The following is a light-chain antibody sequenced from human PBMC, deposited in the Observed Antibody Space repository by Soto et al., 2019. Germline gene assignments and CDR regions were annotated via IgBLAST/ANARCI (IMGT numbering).Light chain of an antibody. CDR3: TSFTSASTQV. J-gene: IGLJ2*01. CDR1: SSDVGAYNY. CDR2: DVS. V-gene: IGLV2-14*01. Sequence: QSALTQPASVSGSPGQSITISCTGNSSDVGAYNYVSWYQQHPGKAPKLMIYDVSNRPSGVSNRFSGSKSGNTASLTISGLQAEDEADYYCTSFTSASTQVFGGGTKVTVL.